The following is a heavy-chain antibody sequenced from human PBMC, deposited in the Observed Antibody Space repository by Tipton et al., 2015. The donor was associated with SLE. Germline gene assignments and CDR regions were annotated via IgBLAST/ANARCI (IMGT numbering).Heavy chain of an antibody. CDR3: ARDQQGYYFDY. V-gene: IGHV4-34*01. D-gene: IGHD6-13*01. J-gene: IGHJ4*02. CDR2: INHSGST. Sequence: TLSLTCAVYGGSFSGYYWSWIRQPPGKGLEWIGEINHSGSTNYNPSLKSRVTISVDTSKNQFSLKVSSVIAADTAVYYCARDQQGYYFDYWGQGTLVTVSS. CDR1: GGSFSGYY.